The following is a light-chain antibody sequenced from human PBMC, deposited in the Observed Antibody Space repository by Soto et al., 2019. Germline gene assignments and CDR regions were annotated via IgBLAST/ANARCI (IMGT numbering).Light chain of an antibody. CDR1: QSVSWY. J-gene: IGKJ5*01. CDR2: DTS. Sequence: EIVLTQSPATLSLSPGERATLSCRASQSVSWYLSWYQQKPGQAPRLLISDTSNRATGIPARFSGSGSGTDFTLPISSLEPEDFAVYYCQQRSNWPIITFGQGTRLEIK. CDR3: QQRSNWPIIT. V-gene: IGKV3-11*01.